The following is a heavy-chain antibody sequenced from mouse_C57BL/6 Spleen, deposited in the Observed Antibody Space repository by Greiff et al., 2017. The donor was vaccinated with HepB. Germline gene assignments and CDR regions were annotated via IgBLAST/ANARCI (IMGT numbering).Heavy chain of an antibody. V-gene: IGHV1-59*01. CDR2: IDPSDSYT. J-gene: IGHJ4*01. CDR3: ARRHGYYEDAMDY. CDR1: GYTFTSYL. Sequence: QVQLQQPGAELVRPGTSVKLSCQASGYTFTSYLMHWVKQRPGPGLAWIGVIDPSDSYTNYNQKFKGKATLTVDPSSSPAYMQLRSLTAEDSAVYYCARRHGYYEDAMDYWGQGTSVTVSS. D-gene: IGHD2-3*01.